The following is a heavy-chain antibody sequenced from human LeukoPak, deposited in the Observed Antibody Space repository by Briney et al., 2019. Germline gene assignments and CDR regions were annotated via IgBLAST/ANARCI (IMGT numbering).Heavy chain of an antibody. CDR3: ARVRETYYDYVWGSYRSPEYYFDY. CDR2: IYYSGST. V-gene: IGHV4-59*01. CDR1: GGSISSYY. Sequence: SETLSLTCTVPGGSISSYYWSWIRQPPGKGLEWIGYIYYSGSTNYNPSLKSRVTISVDTSKNQFSLKLSSVTAADTAVYYCARVRETYYDYVWGSYRSPEYYFDYWGQGTLVTVSS. D-gene: IGHD3-16*02. J-gene: IGHJ4*02.